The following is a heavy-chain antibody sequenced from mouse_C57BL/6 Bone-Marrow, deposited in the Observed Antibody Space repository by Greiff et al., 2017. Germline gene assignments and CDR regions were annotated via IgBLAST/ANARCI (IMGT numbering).Heavy chain of an antibody. Sequence: QVQLKESGAELARPGASVKLSCKASGYTFTSYGISWVKQRTGQGLEWIGEIYPRSGNTYYNEKFKGKATLTADKSSSTAYMELRSLTSEDSAVYFCARRANSYYCDYWGQGTTLTVSS. D-gene: IGHD3-1*01. CDR3: ARRANSYYCDY. V-gene: IGHV1-81*01. CDR1: GYTFTSYG. CDR2: IYPRSGNT. J-gene: IGHJ2*01.